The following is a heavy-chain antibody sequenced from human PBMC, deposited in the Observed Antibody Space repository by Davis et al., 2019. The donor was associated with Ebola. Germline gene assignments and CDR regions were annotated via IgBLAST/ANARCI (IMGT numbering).Heavy chain of an antibody. Sequence: AASVKVSCKASGYTFTSYAMHWVRQAPGQRLEWMGWINDGNGNTQYSQKFQGRVTITRDTSASTAYMELSSLRSEDTAVYYSAQGNSRGWELLSGWFDPWGQGTLVTVSS. CDR3: AQGNSRGWELLSGWFDP. V-gene: IGHV1-3*01. J-gene: IGHJ5*02. CDR1: GYTFTSYA. CDR2: INDGNGNT. D-gene: IGHD1-26*01.